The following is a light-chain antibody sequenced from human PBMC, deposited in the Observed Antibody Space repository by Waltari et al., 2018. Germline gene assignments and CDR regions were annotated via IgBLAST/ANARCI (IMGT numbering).Light chain of an antibody. CDR2: DAS. J-gene: IGKJ4*01. CDR1: QNVNSY. V-gene: IGKV3-11*01. Sequence: EIVLTQSPATLSLSPGERATLSCRASQNVNSYLAWFQQKPGQAPRLLIYDASNRATGIPARFSGSGSGTDFTLTINSLEPEDFAIYYCQQRSNWPLTFGGGTKVEIK. CDR3: QQRSNWPLT.